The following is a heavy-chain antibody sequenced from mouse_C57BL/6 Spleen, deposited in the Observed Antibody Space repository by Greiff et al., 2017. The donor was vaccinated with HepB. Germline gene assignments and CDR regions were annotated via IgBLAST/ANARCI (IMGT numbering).Heavy chain of an antibody. J-gene: IGHJ3*01. Sequence: DVKLVESGGGLVQPGGSLSLSCAASGFTFTDYYMSWVRQPPGKALEWLGFIRNKANGYTTEYSASVKGRFTISRDNSQSILYLQMNALRAEDSATYYCASFYYDYTGFAYWGQGTLVTVSA. D-gene: IGHD2-4*01. V-gene: IGHV7-3*01. CDR2: IRNKANGYTT. CDR3: ASFYYDYTGFAY. CDR1: GFTFTDYY.